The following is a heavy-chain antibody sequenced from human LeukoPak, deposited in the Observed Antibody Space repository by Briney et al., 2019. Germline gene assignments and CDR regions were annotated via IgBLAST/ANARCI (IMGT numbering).Heavy chain of an antibody. CDR2: ISAGGTTI. CDR1: GFIFSGYE. Sequence: QPGGSLRLSCAASGFIFSGYEFNWVRQPPGKGLEWVSYISAGGTTIYYAESVKGRFTVSRDNAKNSLHLQMNSLRTEDTAVYYCAREAPSCLGDCNDHWGQGTLVTVSS. V-gene: IGHV3-48*03. J-gene: IGHJ4*02. CDR3: AREAPSCLGDCNDH. D-gene: IGHD2-21*02.